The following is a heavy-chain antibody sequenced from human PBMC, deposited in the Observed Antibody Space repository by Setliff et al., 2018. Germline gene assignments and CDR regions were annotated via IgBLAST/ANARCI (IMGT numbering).Heavy chain of an antibody. D-gene: IGHD3-16*01. CDR3: ARSLSDLASYYGMDV. CDR2: IYPGDSDT. V-gene: IGHV5-51*01. Sequence: GASLTLSCKGSGYSFTSYWIGWVRQMPGKGLEWMGIIYPGDSDTRYSPSFQGQVTISADKSISTAYLQWSSLKASDTAMYYCARSLSDLASYYGMDVWGQGTTVTVSS. CDR1: GYSFTSYW. J-gene: IGHJ6*02.